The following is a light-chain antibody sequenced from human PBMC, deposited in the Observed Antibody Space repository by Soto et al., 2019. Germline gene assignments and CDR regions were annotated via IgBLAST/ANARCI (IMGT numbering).Light chain of an antibody. CDR2: KAS. Sequence: DIQMTQSPSTLPASVGDRVTITCRASQSISTWLAGYQQKPGKAPNLLIYKASYLASGVPARFSGGGSGTEFTLTISSLQPDDFATYYGQQYSSYWTFGQGTKVEIK. CDR1: QSISTW. CDR3: QQYSSYWT. J-gene: IGKJ1*01. V-gene: IGKV1-5*03.